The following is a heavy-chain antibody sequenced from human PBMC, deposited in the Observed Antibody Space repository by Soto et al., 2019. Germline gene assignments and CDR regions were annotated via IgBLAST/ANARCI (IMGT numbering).Heavy chain of an antibody. CDR2: VSESGGRT. CDR1: GFSFSNFA. J-gene: IGHJ4*02. CDR3: AKDWGSTGWTYYFDN. D-gene: IGHD6-19*01. Sequence: EVQLLESGGGLVQPGGSLRLSCAASGFSFSNFAMSWVRQVPGKGLEWVSAVSESGGRTHYADSVKGLFTVARDNSKNTLYLQMNSLRAEDTAVYYCAKDWGSTGWTYYFDNWGQGTLVTVSS. V-gene: IGHV3-23*01.